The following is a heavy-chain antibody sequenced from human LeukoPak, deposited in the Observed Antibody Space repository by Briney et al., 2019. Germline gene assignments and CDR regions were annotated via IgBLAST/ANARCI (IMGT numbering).Heavy chain of an antibody. CDR2: INPSGGST. V-gene: IGHV1-46*01. CDR3: ARDLATDGFDP. J-gene: IGHJ5*02. Sequence: GASVKVSCKASGYTFTSYYMHWVRQAPGRGLEWMGIINPSGGSTSYAQKFQGRVTMTRDTSTSTVYMELSSLRSEDTAVYYCARDLATDGFDPWGQGTLVTVSS. CDR1: GYTFTSYY.